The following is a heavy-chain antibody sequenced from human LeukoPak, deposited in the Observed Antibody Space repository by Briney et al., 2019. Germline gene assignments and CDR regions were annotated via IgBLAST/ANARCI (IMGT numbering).Heavy chain of an antibody. J-gene: IGHJ5*02. CDR2: ISGSGGST. D-gene: IGHD2-15*01. Sequence: GGSLRLSCAASGFTFSSYAMSWVRQAPGKGLEWVSAISGSGGSTYYADSVKGRFTISRDNSKNTLYLQMNSLRAEDTAVYYRAKDGGDIVVVVAADGINWFDPWGQGTLVTVSS. CDR3: AKDGGDIVVVVAADGINWFDP. V-gene: IGHV3-23*01. CDR1: GFTFSSYA.